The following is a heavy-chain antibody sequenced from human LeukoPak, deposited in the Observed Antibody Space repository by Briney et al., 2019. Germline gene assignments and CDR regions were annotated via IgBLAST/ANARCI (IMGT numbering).Heavy chain of an antibody. J-gene: IGHJ4*02. CDR2: ISYDGSNK. V-gene: IGHV3-30-3*01. CDR1: GFTFSSYA. D-gene: IGHD4-17*01. Sequence: PGRSLRLSCAASGFTFSSYAMHWVRQAPGQGLEWLAVISYDGSNKYYADSVKGRFTISRDTSKNTLYLQMNSLRAEDTAVYYCARDGSGDYVGGYWGQGTLVTVSS. CDR3: ARDGSGDYVGGY.